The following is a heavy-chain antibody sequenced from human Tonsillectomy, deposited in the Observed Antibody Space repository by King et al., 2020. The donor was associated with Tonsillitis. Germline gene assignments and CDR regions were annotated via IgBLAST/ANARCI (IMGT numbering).Heavy chain of an antibody. V-gene: IGHV3-48*04. D-gene: IGHD2-2*01. J-gene: IGHJ6*02. CDR3: ARYPPDIVVVPAADYYYYGMDV. Sequence: VQLVESGGGLVQPGGSLRLSCAASGFTFSSYSMNWVRQAPGKGLEWVSYISSSSSTIYYADSVKGRFTISRDNAKNSLYLQMNSLRAEDTAVYYCARYPPDIVVVPAADYYYYGMDVWGQGTTVTVSS. CDR2: ISSSSSTI. CDR1: GFTFSSYS.